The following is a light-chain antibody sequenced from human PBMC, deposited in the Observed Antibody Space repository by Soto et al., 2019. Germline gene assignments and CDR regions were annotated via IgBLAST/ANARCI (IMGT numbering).Light chain of an antibody. V-gene: IGLV2-14*01. Sequence: QSALTQPASVSGSPGQSITLSCTATSSDVGGYSYVSWYQQHPGKAPKLMIYEVSNRPSGVSNRFSGSKSGNTASLTISGLQVEDEADYYCTSYTSNTAVVFGGGTKVTVL. CDR3: TSYTSNTAVV. CDR2: EVS. CDR1: SSDVGGYSY. J-gene: IGLJ2*01.